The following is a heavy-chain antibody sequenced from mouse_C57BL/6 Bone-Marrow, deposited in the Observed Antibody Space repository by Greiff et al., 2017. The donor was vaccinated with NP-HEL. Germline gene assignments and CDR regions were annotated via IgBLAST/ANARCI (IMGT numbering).Heavy chain of an antibody. CDR2: IYPRSGNT. Sequence: VQLVESGAELARPGASVKLSCKASGYTFTSYGISWVKQRTGQGLEWIGEIYPRSGNTYYNEKFKGKATLTADKSSSTAYMELRSLTSEDSAVDFCARSGDGFLYWYFDVWGTGTTVTVSS. D-gene: IGHD2-3*01. V-gene: IGHV1-81*01. J-gene: IGHJ1*03. CDR3: ARSGDGFLYWYFDV. CDR1: GYTFTSYG.